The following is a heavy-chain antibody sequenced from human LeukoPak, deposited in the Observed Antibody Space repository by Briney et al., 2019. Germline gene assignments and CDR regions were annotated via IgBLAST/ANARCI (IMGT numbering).Heavy chain of an antibody. J-gene: IGHJ4*02. CDR2: IKSKTDGGTT. D-gene: IGHD2-15*01. V-gene: IGHV3-15*01. Sequence: GGSLRLSRVGSGVTFSNAWMSWIRQAPGKGLQWVGHIKSKTDGGTTEYAAPVKGRFTISRDDSKNTLYLQMNSLKSEDAALYYCTALGAASEYWGQGALVTVSS. CDR3: TALGAASEY. CDR1: GVTFSNAW.